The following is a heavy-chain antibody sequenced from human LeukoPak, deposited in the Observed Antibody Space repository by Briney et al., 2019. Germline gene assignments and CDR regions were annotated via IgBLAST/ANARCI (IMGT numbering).Heavy chain of an antibody. J-gene: IGHJ3*02. Sequence: SVKVSCKASGGTFSSYAISWVRQAPGQGLEWMGGIIPIFGTANYAQKFQGRVTITADESTSTAYMELSSLRSEDTAVYYCARAQILTALLGVPDLKLGAFDIWGQGTMVTASS. CDR2: IIPIFGTA. D-gene: IGHD3-3*01. CDR1: GGTFSSYA. CDR3: ARAQILTALLGVPDLKLGAFDI. V-gene: IGHV1-69*13.